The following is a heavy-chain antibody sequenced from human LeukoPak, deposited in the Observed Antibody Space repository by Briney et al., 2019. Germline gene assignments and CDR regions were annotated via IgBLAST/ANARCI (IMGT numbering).Heavy chain of an antibody. J-gene: IGHJ4*02. CDR1: GFTFSSYG. Sequence: GGSLRLSCAASGFTFSSYGMHWVRQAPGKGLEWVAIIWYDGSNKFYADSVRGRFTISRDNSKNTLYPQMSSLRAEDTAVYYCARAAGYWGYYFDYWGQGTLVTVSS. CDR3: ARAAGYWGYYFDY. V-gene: IGHV3-33*01. D-gene: IGHD2-8*02. CDR2: IWYDGSNK.